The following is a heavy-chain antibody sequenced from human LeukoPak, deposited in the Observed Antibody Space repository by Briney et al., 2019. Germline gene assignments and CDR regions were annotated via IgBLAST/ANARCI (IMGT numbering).Heavy chain of an antibody. Sequence: PSETLSLTCTVSGGSISSSSYYWGWIRQPPGKGLEWIGCIYYSGSTYYNPSLKSRVTISVDTSKNQFSLKPSSATAADTAVYYCARQRSSSWDPNHYYYYMGVWGKGTTVTVSS. CDR2: IYYSGST. J-gene: IGHJ6*03. CDR3: ARQRSSSWDPNHYYYYMGV. CDR1: GGSISSSSYY. V-gene: IGHV4-39*01. D-gene: IGHD6-13*01.